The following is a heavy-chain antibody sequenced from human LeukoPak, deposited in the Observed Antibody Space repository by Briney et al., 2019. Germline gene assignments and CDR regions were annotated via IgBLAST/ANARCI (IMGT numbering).Heavy chain of an antibody. CDR2: IYYNGDT. CDR3: ARLGDCGHDCYSHDY. V-gene: IGHV4-59*08. Sequence: SETLSLTCIVSGGSISGYHWGWVRQPPGKGLEYISFIYYNGDTNYNPSLKSRVTMSVDTSKNQFSLKLSSVTAADTAVYYCARLGDCGHDCYSHDYWGQGTLVTVFS. CDR1: GGSISGYH. D-gene: IGHD2-21*01. J-gene: IGHJ4*02.